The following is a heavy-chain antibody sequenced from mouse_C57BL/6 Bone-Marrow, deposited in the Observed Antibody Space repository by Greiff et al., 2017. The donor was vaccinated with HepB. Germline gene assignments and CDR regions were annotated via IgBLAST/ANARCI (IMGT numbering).Heavy chain of an antibody. D-gene: IGHD4-1*01. Sequence: EVQGVESGGGLVKPGGSLKLSCAASGFTFSSYAMSWVRQTPEKRLEWVATISDGGSYTYYPDNVKGRFTISRDNAKNNLYLQMSHLKSEDTAMYYCARERGELGRDYWGQGTTLTVSS. CDR3: ARERGELGRDY. J-gene: IGHJ2*01. V-gene: IGHV5-4*01. CDR2: ISDGGSYT. CDR1: GFTFSSYA.